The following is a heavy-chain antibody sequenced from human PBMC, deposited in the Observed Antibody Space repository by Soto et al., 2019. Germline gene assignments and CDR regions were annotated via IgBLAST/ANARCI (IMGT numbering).Heavy chain of an antibody. CDR1: GGTFSSFINYP. CDR2: IVPNVGTV. V-gene: IGHV1-69*06. J-gene: IGHJ4*02. D-gene: IGHD3-3*01. Sequence: QVQLVQSGAEVKKPGSSVKVSCKSSGGTFSSFINYPIKWVRQAPGQGLEWMGGIVPNVGTVNYAQKFRGKVTITADKSTGTAYMELSSLRSEDTALYYCARRDTSGFLRYFDNWGQGTQVTVSS. CDR3: ARRDTSGFLRYFDN.